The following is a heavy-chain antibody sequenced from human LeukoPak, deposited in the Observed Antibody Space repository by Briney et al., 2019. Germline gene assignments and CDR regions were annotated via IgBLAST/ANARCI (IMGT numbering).Heavy chain of an antibody. CDR2: IIPIFGTA. CDR1: GGTFSSYA. V-gene: IGHV1-69*13. CDR3: ARGDWRFLDY. Sequence: ASVKVSCKASGGTFSSYAISWVRQAPGPGLEWMGGIIPIFGTANYAQKFQGRVTITADESTSTAYMELSSLRSEDTAVYYCARGDWRFLDYWGQGTLVTVSS. D-gene: IGHD3/OR15-3a*01. J-gene: IGHJ4*02.